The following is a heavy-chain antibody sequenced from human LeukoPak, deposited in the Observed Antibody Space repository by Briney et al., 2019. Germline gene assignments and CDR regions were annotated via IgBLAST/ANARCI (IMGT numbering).Heavy chain of an antibody. V-gene: IGHV3-7*04. CDR2: IQRDGSER. J-gene: IGHJ4*02. CDR3: ARDCCASGSHDY. D-gene: IGHD3-10*01. Sequence: GGSLRLSCAASGFSFSGYCMNWVRQAPGKGLEWVAIIQRDGSERYYADSLTGRFTISRDNAKNSLYLQMNTLRAEDTAVYYCARDCCASGSHDYWGQGALVTVSS. CDR1: GFSFSGYC.